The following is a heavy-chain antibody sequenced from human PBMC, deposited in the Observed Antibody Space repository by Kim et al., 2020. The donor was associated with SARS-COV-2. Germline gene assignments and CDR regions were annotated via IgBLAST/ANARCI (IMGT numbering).Heavy chain of an antibody. D-gene: IGHD5-12*01. CDR1: GGSINGHY. CDR2: IYYTGST. CDR3: ARYLVATHNFDY. Sequence: SETLSLTCAVSGGSINGHYWSWVRQPPGQGLEWMGFIYYTGSTNSNPSLMGRVAMSVDTSTKQFSLGLNFVTAADTAVYYCARYLVATHNFDYWGQGTLVTVSP. J-gene: IGHJ4*02. V-gene: IGHV4-59*08.